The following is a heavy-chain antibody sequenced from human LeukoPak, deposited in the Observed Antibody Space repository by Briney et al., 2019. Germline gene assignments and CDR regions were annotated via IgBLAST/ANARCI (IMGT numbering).Heavy chain of an antibody. CDR3: ARMDEQFAKPIDY. Sequence: GGSLRLSCAVPGFTFSNYAMNWVRQAPGKGLEWVSSISSSSSYIYYADSVKGRFTISRDNAKNSMYLQMNSLRAEDTAVYYCARMDEQFAKPIDYWGQGTLVTVSS. CDR2: ISSSSSYI. V-gene: IGHV3-21*01. J-gene: IGHJ4*02. D-gene: IGHD6-6*01. CDR1: GFTFSNYA.